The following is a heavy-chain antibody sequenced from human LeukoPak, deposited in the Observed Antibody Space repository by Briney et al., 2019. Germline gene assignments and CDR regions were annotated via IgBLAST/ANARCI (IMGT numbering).Heavy chain of an antibody. Sequence: SETLSLTCTVFGGSISHYYWSWIRQFAGRGLEWIGRMYVSGNTNYNPSLKSRVTLSLETSKNQFSLRLNSVTAADTAVYYCAGDTAGGGYYNVFDLWGRGTLVVVSS. J-gene: IGHJ4*02. D-gene: IGHD1-26*01. CDR3: AGDTAGGGYYNVFDL. CDR1: GGSISHYY. V-gene: IGHV4-4*07. CDR2: MYVSGNT.